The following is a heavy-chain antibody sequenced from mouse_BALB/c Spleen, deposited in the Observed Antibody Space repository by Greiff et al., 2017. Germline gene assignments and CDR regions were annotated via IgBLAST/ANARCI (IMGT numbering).Heavy chain of an antibody. CDR3: ARDGGYDYAWFAY. J-gene: IGHJ3*01. CDR2: INSNGGST. V-gene: IGHV5-6-3*01. Sequence: EVMLVESGGDLVKPGGSLKLSCAASGFTFSSYGMSWVRQTPDKRLELVATINSNGGSTYYPDSVKGRFTISRDNAKNTLYLQMSSLKSEDTAMYYCARDGGYDYAWFAYWGQGTLVTVSA. D-gene: IGHD2-4*01. CDR1: GFTFSSYG.